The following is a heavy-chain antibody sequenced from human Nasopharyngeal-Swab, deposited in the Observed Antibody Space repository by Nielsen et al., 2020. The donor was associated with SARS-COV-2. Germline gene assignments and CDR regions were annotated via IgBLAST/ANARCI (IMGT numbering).Heavy chain of an antibody. Sequence: GGSLRLSCAASGFTFSSYWMSWVRQAPGKGLEWVANIKQDGSEKNYVDSVKGRFTISRENAKNSLYLQMNSLRAGDTAVYYCARGTAVAGILYYFDYWGQGTLVTVSS. CDR2: IKQDGSEK. V-gene: IGHV3-7*01. CDR3: ARGTAVAGILYYFDY. J-gene: IGHJ4*02. CDR1: GFTFSSYW. D-gene: IGHD6-19*01.